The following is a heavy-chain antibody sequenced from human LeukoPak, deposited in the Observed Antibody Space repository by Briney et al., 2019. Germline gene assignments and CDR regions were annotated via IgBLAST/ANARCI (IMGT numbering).Heavy chain of an antibody. CDR3: ASSRFDWLPYFEY. J-gene: IGHJ4*02. CDR1: RLTLSSYA. Sequence: GGSLRLSCAASRLTLSSYAMHWVRQPPGKGLEWVAVIPYDGNNKYYADSVRGRFTISRDNSKNTLYLQMNSLRPEDTAVYYCASSRFDWLPYFEYWGQGTLVTVSS. D-gene: IGHD3-9*01. V-gene: IGHV3-30-3*01. CDR2: IPYDGNNK.